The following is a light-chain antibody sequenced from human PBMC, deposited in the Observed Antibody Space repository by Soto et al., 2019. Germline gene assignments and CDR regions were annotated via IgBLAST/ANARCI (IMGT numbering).Light chain of an antibody. J-gene: IGKJ5*01. CDR3: MQGTHWPIT. Sequence: EIVMTQSPLTLPVTPGEPASISCRSSQSLLYNNTYNYLYWYVQMPGQSPQLLIYFGSNRAPGVPDRFSGSGSGTDFALKISRVEAEDVGVYYCMQGTHWPITFGQGTRLEIK. V-gene: IGKV2-28*01. CDR1: QSLLYNNTYNY. CDR2: FGS.